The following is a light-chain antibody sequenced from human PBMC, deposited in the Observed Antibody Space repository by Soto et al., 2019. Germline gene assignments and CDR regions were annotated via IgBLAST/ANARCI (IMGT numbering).Light chain of an antibody. CDR1: QSLVYSDGNMY. J-gene: IGKJ1*01. Sequence: DAVLTQSPLSLPVTLGQPASISCRSRQSLVYSDGNMYLNWFHQRPGQSPRRLIYKVSNRESGVPERFIGSGSGTDFTLEISRVEAEDVGVYYCMQGSHWPWTLGQGTKVEIK. CDR3: MQGSHWPWT. CDR2: KVS. V-gene: IGKV2-30*01.